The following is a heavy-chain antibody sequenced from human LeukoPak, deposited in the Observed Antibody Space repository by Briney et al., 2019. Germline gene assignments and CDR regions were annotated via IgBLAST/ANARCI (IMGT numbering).Heavy chain of an antibody. CDR3: ARDLGQYYDTSDNWFDP. J-gene: IGHJ5*02. CDR1: GFTFSSYS. D-gene: IGHD3-22*01. CDR2: ISSSSSYI. V-gene: IGHV3-21*01. Sequence: GGSLRLSCAASGFTFSSYSMNWVRQAPGKGLEWVSSISSSSSYIYYSDSVKGRFTISRDNAKNTLNLQMNSLRAEDTAVYYCARDLGQYYDTSDNWFDPWGQGTLVTVSS.